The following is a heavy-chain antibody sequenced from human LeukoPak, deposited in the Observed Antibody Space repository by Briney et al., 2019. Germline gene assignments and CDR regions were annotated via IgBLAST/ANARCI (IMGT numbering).Heavy chain of an antibody. D-gene: IGHD4-17*01. CDR3: ANYDYGDPRIFDY. J-gene: IGHJ4*02. CDR1: GGSISSYY. V-gene: IGHV4-59*12. CDR2: IYYSGST. Sequence: PSETLSLTCTVSGGSISSYYWSWLRQPPGKGLEWIGYIYYSGSTNYNPSLKSRVTISVDTSKNQFSLKLSSVTAADTAVYYCANYDYGDPRIFDYWGQGTLVTVSS.